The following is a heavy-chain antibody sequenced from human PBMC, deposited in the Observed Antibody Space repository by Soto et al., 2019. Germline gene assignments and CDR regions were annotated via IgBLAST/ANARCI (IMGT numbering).Heavy chain of an antibody. D-gene: IGHD1-1*01. CDR3: TSMNDRDAFDI. Sequence: PGGSLRLSCAASGLTFSIAWLSWVRQAPGKGLEWVGRIKNNADGGTTDNAAPVKDRFTISRDDSKSTLYPQMNSLQTEDTAMYYCTSMNDRDAFDIWGQGTMVTVSS. V-gene: IGHV3-15*01. CDR1: GLTFSIAW. CDR2: IKNNADGGTT. J-gene: IGHJ3*02.